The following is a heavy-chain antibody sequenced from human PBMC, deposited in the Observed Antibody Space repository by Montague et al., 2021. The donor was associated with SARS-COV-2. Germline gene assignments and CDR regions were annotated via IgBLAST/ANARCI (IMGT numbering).Heavy chain of an antibody. CDR2: IHYSGST. J-gene: IGHJ5*02. D-gene: IGHD6-13*01. CDR3: ARDGDSSSWYWFDP. Sequence: SETLSLTRTVSGGSISSYFWSWIRQPPGKGLEWIGYIHYSGSTNYNPSLKSRVTISVDTSKNQFSLKLRSVTAADTAVYYCARDGDSSSWYWFDPWGQGTLVTVSS. CDR1: GGSISSYF. V-gene: IGHV4-59*13.